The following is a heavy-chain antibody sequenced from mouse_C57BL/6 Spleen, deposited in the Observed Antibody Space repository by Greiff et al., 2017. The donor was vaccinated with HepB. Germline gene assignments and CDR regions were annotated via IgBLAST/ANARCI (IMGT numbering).Heavy chain of an antibody. V-gene: IGHV1-42*01. J-gene: IGHJ2*01. CDR1: GYSFTGYY. D-gene: IGHD2-14*01. CDR3: ARGRGGNY. Sequence: VQLQQSRPELVKPGASVKISCKASGYSFTGYYMNWVKQSPEKSLEWIGEINPSTGGTTYNQKFKAKATLTVDKSSSTAYMQLKSLTSEDSAVYYCARGRGGNYWGQGTTLTVSS. CDR2: INPSTGGT.